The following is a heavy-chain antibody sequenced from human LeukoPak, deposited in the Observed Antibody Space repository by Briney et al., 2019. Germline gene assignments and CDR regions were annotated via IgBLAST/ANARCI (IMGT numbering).Heavy chain of an antibody. D-gene: IGHD3-22*01. CDR3: ARDTYDSSGYYYV. Sequence: GGSLRLSCAASGFTFSSYEMNWVRQAPGKGLEWVSYISSSGSTIYYADSVKGRFTISRDNAKNSLYLQMNSLRAEDTAVYYCARDTYDSSGYYYVWGQGTLVTVSS. J-gene: IGHJ4*02. CDR2: ISSSGSTI. CDR1: GFTFSSYE. V-gene: IGHV3-48*03.